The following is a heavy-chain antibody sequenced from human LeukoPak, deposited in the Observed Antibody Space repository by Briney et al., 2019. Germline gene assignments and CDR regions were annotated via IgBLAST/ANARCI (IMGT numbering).Heavy chain of an antibody. CDR1: GGSFSGYY. D-gene: IGHD3/OR15-3a*01. J-gene: IGHJ4*02. Sequence: SETLSLTCAVYGGSFSGYYWSWIRQPPGKGLEWIGEINHSGSTNYNPSLKSRVTISVDTSKNQFSLKLSSVTAADTAVYYCARAPGTGYPLDYWGQGTLVTVSS. V-gene: IGHV4-34*01. CDR2: INHSGST. CDR3: ARAPGTGYPLDY.